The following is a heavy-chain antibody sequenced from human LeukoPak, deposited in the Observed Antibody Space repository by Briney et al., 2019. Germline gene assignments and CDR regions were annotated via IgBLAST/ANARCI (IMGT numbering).Heavy chain of an antibody. CDR3: ALAARRSASFDY. J-gene: IGHJ4*02. CDR2: VSKSGST. V-gene: IGHV4-59*13. CDR1: GGSISTYF. Sequence: SETLSLTYTVSGGSISTYFCTWIRQPPVKGLDWIGYVSKSGSTNYTTSINSRVTISVDTSKNQFSLQLNSLTPVDTAVYYCALAARRSASFDYWGQGTLVTVSS. D-gene: IGHD6-6*01.